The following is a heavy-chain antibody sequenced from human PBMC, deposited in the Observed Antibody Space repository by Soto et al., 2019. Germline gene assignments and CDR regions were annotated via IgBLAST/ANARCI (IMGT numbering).Heavy chain of an antibody. CDR3: ARDRATRYYYDSKPDCFDI. D-gene: IGHD3-22*01. J-gene: IGHJ3*02. CDR2: IYTSGST. V-gene: IGHV4-4*07. CDR1: GGSISSYY. Sequence: QVQLQESGPGLVKPSETLSLTCTVSGGSISSYYWSWIRQPAGKGLEWIGRIYTSGSTNYNPSLKGRVTMSIETSKNQCSLKLSSVTAADTAVYYCARDRATRYYYDSKPDCFDIWGQGTMVTVSS.